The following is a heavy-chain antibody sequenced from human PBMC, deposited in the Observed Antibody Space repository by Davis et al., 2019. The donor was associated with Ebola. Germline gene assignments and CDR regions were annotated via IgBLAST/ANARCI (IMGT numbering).Heavy chain of an antibody. J-gene: IGHJ4*02. CDR3: AKDWVRDYGDY. D-gene: IGHD1-1*01. CDR1: GFTFSNYG. Sequence: GESLKISCAASGFTFSNYGMHWVRQAPGKGLEWVAVISYDGSNKYYADSVKGRFTISIDNAKNTLYLQMNSRRAEDTAVYSCAKDWVRDYGDYWGQGTLVTVSS. V-gene: IGHV3-30*18. CDR2: ISYDGSNK.